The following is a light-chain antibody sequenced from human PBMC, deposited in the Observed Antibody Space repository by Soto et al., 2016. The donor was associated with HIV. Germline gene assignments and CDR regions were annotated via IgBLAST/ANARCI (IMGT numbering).Light chain of an antibody. CDR2: AAS. J-gene: IGKJ2*01. Sequence: DIQMTQSPSSLSASVGDRVTITCRASQSINSYLNWYQQKPGKAPKLLIYAASSLQSGVPSRFSGTGSGTDFTLTISSLQPDDFATYYCQQSYSSPRTFGQGTKLEIK. V-gene: IGKV1-39*01. CDR3: QQSYSSPRT. CDR1: QSINSY.